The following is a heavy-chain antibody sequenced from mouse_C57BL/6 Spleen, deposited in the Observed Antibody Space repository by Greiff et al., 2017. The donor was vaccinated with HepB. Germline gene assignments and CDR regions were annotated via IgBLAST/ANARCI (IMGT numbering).Heavy chain of an antibody. CDR1: GFTFSSYG. Sequence: EVMLVESGGDLVKPGGSLKLSCAASGFTFSSYGMSWVRQTPDKRLEWVATISSGGSYTYYPDSVKGRFTISRDNAKNTLYLQMSSLKSEDTAMYYCARRTTVVAKSSFDVWGTGTTVTVSS. CDR2: ISSGGSYT. D-gene: IGHD1-1*01. V-gene: IGHV5-6*02. CDR3: ARRTTVVAKSSFDV. J-gene: IGHJ1*03.